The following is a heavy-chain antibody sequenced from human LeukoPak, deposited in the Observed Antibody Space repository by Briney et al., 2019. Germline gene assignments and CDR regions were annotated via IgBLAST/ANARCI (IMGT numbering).Heavy chain of an antibody. Sequence: SQTLSLTCAIYGGSFGTHSWSWIRQPPGKGLEWVGEINQSGSTNYSPSLKSRVTVSVDTSKNQFSLKLNSVTAADTAVYYCARQSTIAAARIDPWGQGTLATVSS. CDR3: ARQSTIAAARIDP. CDR1: GGSFGTHS. V-gene: IGHV4-34*01. D-gene: IGHD6-25*01. CDR2: INQSGST. J-gene: IGHJ5*02.